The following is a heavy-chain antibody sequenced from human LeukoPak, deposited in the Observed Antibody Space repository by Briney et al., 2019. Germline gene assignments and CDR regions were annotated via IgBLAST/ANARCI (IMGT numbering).Heavy chain of an antibody. V-gene: IGHV3-23*01. CDR1: GFTFSSYA. CDR3: TKEDKPEYYYDSSGYDY. Sequence: GGSLRLSCAASGFTFSSYAMSWVRQAPGKGLEWVSAISGSGGSTYYADSVKGRFTISRDNSKNTLYLQMNSLRAEDTAVYYCTKEDKPEYYYDSSGYDYWGQGTLVTVSS. D-gene: IGHD3-22*01. J-gene: IGHJ4*02. CDR2: ISGSGGST.